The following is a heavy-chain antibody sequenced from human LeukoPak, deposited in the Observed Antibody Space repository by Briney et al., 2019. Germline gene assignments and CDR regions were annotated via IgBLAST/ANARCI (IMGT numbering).Heavy chain of an antibody. CDR2: ISSSSSYI. V-gene: IGHV3-21*01. J-gene: IGHJ4*02. CDR3: ARETPRYCSSTSCYHY. CDR1: GFTFSSYS. D-gene: IGHD2-2*01. Sequence: GGSLRLSCAASGFTFSSYSMNWVRQAPGKGLEWVSSISSSSSYIYYADSVKGRFTISRDSAKNSLYLQMNSLRAEDTAVYYCARETPRYCSSTSCYHYWGQGTLVTVSS.